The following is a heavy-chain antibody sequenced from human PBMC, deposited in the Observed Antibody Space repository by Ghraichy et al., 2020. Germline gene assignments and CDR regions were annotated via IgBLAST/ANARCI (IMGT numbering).Heavy chain of an antibody. V-gene: IGHV3-23*01. CDR1: RITFSSYA. CDR3: AKGVYDFWSGYYDY. CDR2: ITGNGDST. J-gene: IGHJ4*02. D-gene: IGHD3-3*01. Sequence: GGSLRLSCAASRITFSSYAMNWVRQAPGKGLEWVSGITGNGDSTYYADSVRGRFTISRDNSKNTLYLQMNSLRAEDTALYYCAKGVYDFWSGYYDYWGQGGLVTVSS.